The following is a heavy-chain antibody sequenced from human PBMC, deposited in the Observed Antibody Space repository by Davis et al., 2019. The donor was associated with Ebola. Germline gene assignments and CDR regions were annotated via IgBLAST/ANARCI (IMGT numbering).Heavy chain of an antibody. CDR3: ARHGSSSSWYAFDI. D-gene: IGHD6-6*01. J-gene: IGHJ3*02. CDR1: GYSFTSYW. Sequence: GESLKISCKGSGYSFTSYWIGWVRQMPGKGLEWMGRIDPSDSYTNYSPSFQGHVTISADKSISTAYLQWSSLKASDTAMYYCARHGSSSSWYAFDIWGQGTMVTVSS. CDR2: IDPSDSYT. V-gene: IGHV5-10-1*01.